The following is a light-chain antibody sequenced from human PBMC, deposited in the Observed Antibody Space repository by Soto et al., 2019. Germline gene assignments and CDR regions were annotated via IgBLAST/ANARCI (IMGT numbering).Light chain of an antibody. Sequence: QSVLTQPPSVSGSPGQSVTISCTGTSSDVGSYNRVSWYQQPPGTAPKLMIYEVSNRPSGVPDRFSGSKSGNTASLTISGLQAEDAADYYCNSYTSSSTYVFGTGTKVTVL. CDR2: EVS. CDR1: SSDVGSYNR. V-gene: IGLV2-18*02. CDR3: NSYTSSSTYV. J-gene: IGLJ1*01.